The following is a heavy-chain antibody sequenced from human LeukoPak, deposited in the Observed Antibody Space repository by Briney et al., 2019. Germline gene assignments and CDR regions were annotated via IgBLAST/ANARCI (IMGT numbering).Heavy chain of an antibody. V-gene: IGHV1-18*01. CDR1: GYTFTSYG. J-gene: IGHJ4*02. Sequence: ASVKVSCKASGYTFTSYGISWVRQAPGQGLEWMGWISAYNGNTNYAQKLQGRVTMTTDKSTSTAYMELSSLRSEDTAVYYCARDRVPIRYYFDYWGQGTLVTVSS. D-gene: IGHD1-1*01. CDR3: ARDRVPIRYYFDY. CDR2: ISAYNGNT.